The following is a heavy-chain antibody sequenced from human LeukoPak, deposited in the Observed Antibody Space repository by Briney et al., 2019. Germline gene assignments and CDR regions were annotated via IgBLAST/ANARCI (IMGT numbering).Heavy chain of an antibody. CDR2: ISSSSSYI. CDR1: GFTFSSYS. V-gene: IGHV3-21*01. J-gene: IGHJ4*02. CDR3: ARSSGSYYSYSDY. D-gene: IGHD1-26*01. Sequence: GGSLRLSCAASGFTFSSYSMNWVRQAPGKGLEWVSSISSSSSYIYYADSVKGRFTISRDNSKNTLYLQMNSLRAEDTALYYCARSSGSYYSYSDYWGQGTLVTVSS.